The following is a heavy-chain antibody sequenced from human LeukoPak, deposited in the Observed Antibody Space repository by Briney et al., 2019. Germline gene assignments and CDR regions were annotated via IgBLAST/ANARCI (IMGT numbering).Heavy chain of an antibody. CDR2: IYYSRTT. J-gene: IGHJ4*02. CDR1: GGSISRYY. CDR3: ARSSSSGDFDY. V-gene: IGHV4-59*01. D-gene: IGHD6-13*01. Sequence: PSETLSLTRTVSGGSISRYYSRWIPQPPRKGLEWIGYIYYSRTTNYHPSLNSRVTMSVDTSKNQFSLKLSSVTAADTAVYYCARSSSSGDFDYCGQGTLGTVSS.